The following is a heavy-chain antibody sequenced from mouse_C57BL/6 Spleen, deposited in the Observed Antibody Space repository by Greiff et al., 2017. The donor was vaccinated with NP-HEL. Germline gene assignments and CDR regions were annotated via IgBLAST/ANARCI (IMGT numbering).Heavy chain of an antibody. V-gene: IGHV1-42*01. CDR2: INPSTGGT. CDR1: GYSFTGYY. Sequence: VQLQQSGPELVKPGASVKISCKASGYSFTGYYMNWVKQSPEKSLEWIGEINPSTGGTTYNQKFKAKATLTVDKSSSTAYMQLKSLTSEDSAVYYCARTASGYFDVWGTGTTVTVSS. D-gene: IGHD1-2*01. J-gene: IGHJ1*03. CDR3: ARTASGYFDV.